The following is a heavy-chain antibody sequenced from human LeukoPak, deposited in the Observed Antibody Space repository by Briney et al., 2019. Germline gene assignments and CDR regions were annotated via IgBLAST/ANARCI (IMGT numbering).Heavy chain of an antibody. CDR3: ARGHARTDAFDI. Sequence: PSQTLSLTCTVSGGSISSGGYYWSWIRQHPGKGLEWIGYIYYIGSTYYNPSLKRGVTISGDTSTNQFSLKLSSVTAADTAVYYSARGHARTDAFDIWGQGTMVTVSS. CDR2: IYYIGST. D-gene: IGHD6-6*01. J-gene: IGHJ3*02. CDR1: GGSISSGGYY. V-gene: IGHV4-31*03.